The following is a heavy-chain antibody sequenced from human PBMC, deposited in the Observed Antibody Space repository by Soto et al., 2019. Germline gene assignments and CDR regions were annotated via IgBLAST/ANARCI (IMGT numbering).Heavy chain of an antibody. CDR3: AREIAGYSPYFDY. V-gene: IGHV4-31*03. J-gene: IGHJ4*02. CDR2: IYYSGST. D-gene: IGHD2-21*01. CDR1: GGSISSGGYY. Sequence: PSETLSLTCTVSGGSISSGGYYWSWIRQHPGKGLEWIGYIYYSGSTYYNPSLKSRVTISVDTSKNQFSLKLSSVTAADTAVYYCAREIAGYSPYFDYWGQGTLVTVSS.